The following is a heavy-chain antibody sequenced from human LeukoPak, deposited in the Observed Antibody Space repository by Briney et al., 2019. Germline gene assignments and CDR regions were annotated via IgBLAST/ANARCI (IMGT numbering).Heavy chain of an antibody. D-gene: IGHD3-3*01. V-gene: IGHV1-18*01. J-gene: IGHJ4*02. CDR2: ISAYNGNT. CDR3: ARGGPFWSGYRYYFDY. Sequence: ASVKVSCKSSGYTFTTYGITWVRQAPGQGLEWMGWISAYNGNTNYAQKLQGRVTMTTDTSTSTAYMELRSLRSDDTAVYYCARGGPFWSGYRYYFDYWGQGTLVTVSS. CDR1: GYTFTTYG.